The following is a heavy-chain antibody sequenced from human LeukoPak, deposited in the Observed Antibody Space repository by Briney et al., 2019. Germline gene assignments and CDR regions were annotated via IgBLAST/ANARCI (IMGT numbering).Heavy chain of an antibody. CDR2: IYYSGST. V-gene: IGHV4-39*01. J-gene: IGHJ4*02. D-gene: IGHD4-17*01. CDR1: GGSISSSSYY. CDR3: ARHTTTVTTHFDY. Sequence: SETLSLTCTVSGGSISSSSYYWGWIRQPPGKGLEWIGSIYYSGSTYYNPSLKSRVTISVDTSKNQFSLKLSSVTAADTAVYYCARHTTTVTTHFDYWGQGTLVTLSS.